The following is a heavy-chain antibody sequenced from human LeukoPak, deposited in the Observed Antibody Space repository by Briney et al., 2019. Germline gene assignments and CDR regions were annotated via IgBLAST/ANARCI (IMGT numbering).Heavy chain of an antibody. CDR3: AKATGSPLYDSSDWYFDL. V-gene: IGHV3-30*02. Sequence: GGSLRLSCAASGFTFSSYGTHWVRQAPGKGLEWVAFIRYDGSNKYYADSVKGRFTISRDNSKNTLYLQMNSLRAEDTAVYYCAKATGSPLYDSSDWYFDLWGRGTLVTVSS. CDR2: IRYDGSNK. J-gene: IGHJ2*01. CDR1: GFTFSSYG. D-gene: IGHD3-22*01.